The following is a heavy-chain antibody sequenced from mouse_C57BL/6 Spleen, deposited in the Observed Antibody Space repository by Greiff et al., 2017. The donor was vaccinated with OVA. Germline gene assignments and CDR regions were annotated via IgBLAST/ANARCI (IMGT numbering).Heavy chain of an antibody. D-gene: IGHD2-1*01. CDR1: GYTFTSYW. Sequence: VQLQQPGAELVKPGASVKMSCKASGYTFTSYWITWVKQRPGQGLEWIGDIYPGSGSTNYNEKFKSKATLTVDTSSSTAYMQLSSLTSEDSAVDYCARSGLYAKPVLDYWGQGTTLTVSS. J-gene: IGHJ2*01. CDR2: IYPGSGST. V-gene: IGHV1-55*01. CDR3: ARSGLYAKPVLDY.